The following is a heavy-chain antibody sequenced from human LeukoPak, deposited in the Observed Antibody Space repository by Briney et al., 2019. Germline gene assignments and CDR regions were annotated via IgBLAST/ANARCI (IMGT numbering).Heavy chain of an antibody. CDR3: ARGRPGELDY. D-gene: IGHD7-27*01. J-gene: IGHJ4*02. Sequence: PSETLSLTCTVSGGSISSYYWSWIRQPPGKGLEWFGYIYYSGSTNYNPSLKSRVTISVDTSKNQFSLKLSSVTAADTAVYYCARGRPGELDYWGQGTLVTVSS. V-gene: IGHV4-59*01. CDR2: IYYSGST. CDR1: GGSISSYY.